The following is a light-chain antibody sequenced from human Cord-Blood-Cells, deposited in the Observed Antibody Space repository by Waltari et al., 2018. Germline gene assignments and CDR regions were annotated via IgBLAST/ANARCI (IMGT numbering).Light chain of an antibody. J-gene: IGKJ5*01. V-gene: IGKV1-39*01. CDR3: QQSYSTPVT. CDR2: AAS. CDR1: QSISSY. Sequence: DIQMTQSPSSLSASVGDRVTITCRASQSISSYLNWYQQKPGKAPKLLIYAASSLQSGVPSRFSGSGSGTDCTLTISSLQPEDFATYYWQQSYSTPVTCGQGTRLEIK.